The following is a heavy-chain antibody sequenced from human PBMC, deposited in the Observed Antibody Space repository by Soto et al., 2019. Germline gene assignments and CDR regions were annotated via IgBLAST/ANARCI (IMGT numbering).Heavy chain of an antibody. CDR1: GYSFTNFY. Sequence: ASVKVSCKPSGYSFTNFYVHWVRQAPGQGLEWMGIIDPSSGTTSYTQKFQGRVTMTRDTSMSTAYMELSSLRSEDTAVYYCARGAVVVPNGLIAGMDVWGLGTTVTVSS. V-gene: IGHV1-46*01. J-gene: IGHJ6*02. D-gene: IGHD2-15*01. CDR3: ARGAVVVPNGLIAGMDV. CDR2: IDPSSGTT.